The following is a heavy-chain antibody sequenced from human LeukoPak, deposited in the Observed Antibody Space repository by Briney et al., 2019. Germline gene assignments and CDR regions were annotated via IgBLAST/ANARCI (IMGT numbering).Heavy chain of an antibody. CDR1: GGSFSGYY. V-gene: IGHV4-34*01. J-gene: IGHJ4*02. D-gene: IGHD3-16*01. CDR3: ARVRNYDR. CDR2: VNHSGGT. Sequence: PSETLSLNCAVYGGSFSGYYWSWIPQPPGKGLEWIGEVNHSGGTNYNPSLKSRVTISVDKSKNQFSLKLTAVTAVDTAVYYCARVRNYDRWGQGTLVTVSS.